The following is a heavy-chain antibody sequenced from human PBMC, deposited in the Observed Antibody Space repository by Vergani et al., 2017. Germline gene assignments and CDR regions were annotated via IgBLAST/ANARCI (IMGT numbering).Heavy chain of an antibody. CDR2: IKSKTDGGTT. V-gene: IGHV3-15*01. CDR1: GFTFSNAW. D-gene: IGHD3-16*01. CDR3: TTSDYDYVWGSYLFDY. J-gene: IGHJ4*02. Sequence: EVQLVESGGGLVKPGGSLRLSCAASGFTFSNAWMSWVRQAPGKGLEWVGRIKSKTDGGTTDYAAPVKGRFTISRDDSKNTLYLQMNSLKTEDTAVYYWTTSDYDYVWGSYLFDYWGQGTLVTVSS.